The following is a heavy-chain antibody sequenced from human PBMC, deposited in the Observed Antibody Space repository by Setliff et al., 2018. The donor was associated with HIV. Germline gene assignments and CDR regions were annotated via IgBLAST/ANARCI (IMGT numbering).Heavy chain of an antibody. D-gene: IGHD5-12*01. V-gene: IGHV1-18*01. Sequence: GASVKVSCKASGYTFTSYGISWVRQAPGQGLEWMGWISAYNGNTNYAQKLQGRVTMTTDTSTSTAYMELRSLRSDDTAVYYCARDILPVEMATICDYWGQGTLVTVS. CDR1: GYTFTSYG. CDR2: ISAYNGNT. J-gene: IGHJ4*02. CDR3: ARDILPVEMATICDY.